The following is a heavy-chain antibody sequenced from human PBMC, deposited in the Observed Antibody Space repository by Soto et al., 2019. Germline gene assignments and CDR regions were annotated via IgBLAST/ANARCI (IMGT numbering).Heavy chain of an antibody. Sequence: QVQLVQSGAEVKKPGASVKVSCKASGYTFTSYDINWVRQATGQGLEWMGWMNPNSGNTGYAQKFQGRVTMTRNTSISTAYMELSSLRSEDTAVYYCARKLSDFWGGYYQPWGYWGQGTLVTVSS. CDR2: MNPNSGNT. CDR3: ARKLSDFWGGYYQPWGY. V-gene: IGHV1-8*01. D-gene: IGHD3-3*01. J-gene: IGHJ4*02. CDR1: GYTFTSYD.